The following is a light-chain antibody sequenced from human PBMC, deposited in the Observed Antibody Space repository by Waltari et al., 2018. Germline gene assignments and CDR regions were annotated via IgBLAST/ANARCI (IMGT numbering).Light chain of an antibody. CDR3: QSYDGSLSASI. CDR1: SSNIGAGYD. V-gene: IGLV1-40*01. Sequence: QSVLTQPPSMSGAPGQRVTISCTGSSSNIGAGYDVHWYQQLPGTAPKPLIYIYNTRPSGAPVRFSGAKSGTSASLAIAGLQAEDEADYYCQSYDGSLSASIFGGGTKLTVL. J-gene: IGLJ2*01. CDR2: IYN.